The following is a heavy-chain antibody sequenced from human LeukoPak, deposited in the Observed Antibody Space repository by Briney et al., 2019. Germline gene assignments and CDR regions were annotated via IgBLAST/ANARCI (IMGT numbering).Heavy chain of an antibody. V-gene: IGHV3-23*01. Sequence: GGSLRLLCAASGLTFKKYAMAWVRQSPGQGLEWVSTISDTGGSTYYADSVKGRYTISRDNSKNTVYLQMNSLRAEDTAIYYCAKSYYDSSGFEYWGQGTLVTVSS. CDR1: GLTFKKYA. CDR2: ISDTGGST. J-gene: IGHJ4*02. D-gene: IGHD3-22*01. CDR3: AKSYYDSSGFEY.